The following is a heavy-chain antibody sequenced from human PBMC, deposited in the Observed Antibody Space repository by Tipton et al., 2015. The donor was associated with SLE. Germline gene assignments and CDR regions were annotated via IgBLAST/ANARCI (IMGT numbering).Heavy chain of an antibody. D-gene: IGHD3-10*01. CDR3: ARASGGRGAFDI. J-gene: IGHJ3*02. V-gene: IGHV4-34*01. Sequence: TLSLTCTVYGGSFRGYSWGWVRQAPGKGLEWIGEISHTGSPNYNPSLKSRVTISVDTSKNQFSLKLSSVTAADTAVYYCARASGGRGAFDIWGQGTMVTVSS. CDR1: GGSFRGYS. CDR2: ISHTGSP.